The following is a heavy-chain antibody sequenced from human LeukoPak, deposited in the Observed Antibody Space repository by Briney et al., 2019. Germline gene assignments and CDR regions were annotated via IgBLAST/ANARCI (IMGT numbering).Heavy chain of an antibody. V-gene: IGHV3-23*01. Sequence: QSGGSLRLSCAASGFTFSSYAMSWVRQAPGKGLEWVSAISGSGGSTYYADSVKGRFTISRDNAKNSLYLQMNSLRAEDTAVYYCARLRYYGMDVWGQGTTVTVSS. CDR2: ISGSGGST. D-gene: IGHD2-15*01. J-gene: IGHJ6*02. CDR1: GFTFSSYA. CDR3: ARLRYYGMDV.